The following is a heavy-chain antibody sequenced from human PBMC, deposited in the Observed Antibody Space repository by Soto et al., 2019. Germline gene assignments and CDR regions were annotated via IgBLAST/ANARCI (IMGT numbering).Heavy chain of an antibody. CDR2: IKSGGPT. Sequence: EVQLVESGGGLVKPGGSLRLSCTASGFTFSDAWMSWVRQAPGKGLEWVGRIKSGGPTDYAAPVKGRCTISRDDSKNTEYMQMNSLKAEDTAVYYCTWSGTNWFASWGQGTLVTVSS. CDR3: TWSGTNWFAS. J-gene: IGHJ5*01. CDR1: GFTFSDAW. V-gene: IGHV3-15*01. D-gene: IGHD1-1*01.